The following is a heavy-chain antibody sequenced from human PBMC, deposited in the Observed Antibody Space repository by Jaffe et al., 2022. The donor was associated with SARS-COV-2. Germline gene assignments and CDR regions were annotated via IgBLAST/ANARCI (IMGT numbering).Heavy chain of an antibody. V-gene: IGHV3-21*06. Sequence: EVLLVESGGGLVKTGGSLRLSCAASGFTLSSYSMNWVRQAPGKGLEWVSKISPSGTFLYYADSVKGRFTISRDNAKNSLYLQMSSLRAEDTGMYYCARVLTKMATIGNFDYWGQGTLVTVSS. CDR1: GFTLSSYS. CDR2: ISPSGTFL. CDR3: ARVLTKMATIGNFDY. D-gene: IGHD1-1*01. J-gene: IGHJ4*02.